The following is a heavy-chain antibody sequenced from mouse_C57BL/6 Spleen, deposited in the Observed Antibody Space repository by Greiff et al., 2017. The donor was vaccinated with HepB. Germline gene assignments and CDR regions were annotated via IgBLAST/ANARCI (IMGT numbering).Heavy chain of an antibody. Sequence: QVQLKESDAELVKPGASVKISCKVSGYTFTDHTIHWMKQRPEQGLEWIGYIYPRDGSTKYNEKFKGKATLTADKSSSTAYMQLNSLTSEDSAVYFCAKETAQAPYYYAMDYWGQGTSVTVSS. D-gene: IGHD3-2*02. CDR3: AKETAQAPYYYAMDY. CDR1: GYTFTDHT. V-gene: IGHV1-78*01. J-gene: IGHJ4*01. CDR2: IYPRDGST.